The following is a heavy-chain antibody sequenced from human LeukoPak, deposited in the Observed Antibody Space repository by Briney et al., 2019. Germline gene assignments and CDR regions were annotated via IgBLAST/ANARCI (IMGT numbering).Heavy chain of an antibody. D-gene: IGHD3-10*01. Sequence: GXXLRLSCAASGFTVSSNYMSWVRQAPGKGLEWVSVIYSGGSTYYADSVKGLFTISRDNSKNTLYLQMNSLRAEDTAVYYCARTRFGELLGAFDIWGQGTMVTVSS. J-gene: IGHJ3*02. CDR2: IYSGGST. CDR3: ARTRFGELLGAFDI. V-gene: IGHV3-53*01. CDR1: GFTVSSNY.